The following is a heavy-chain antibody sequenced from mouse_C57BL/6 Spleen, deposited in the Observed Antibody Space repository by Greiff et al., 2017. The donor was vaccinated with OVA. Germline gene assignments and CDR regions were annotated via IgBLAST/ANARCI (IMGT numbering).Heavy chain of an antibody. CDR3: ARNGNYGGFAY. V-gene: IGHV1-80*01. CDR2: IYPGDGDT. CDR1: GYAFSSYW. Sequence: VQVVESGAELVKPGASVKISCKASGYAFSSYWMNWVKQRPGKGLEWIGQIYPGDGDTNYNGKFKGKATLTADKSSSTAYMQLSSLTSEDSAVYFCARNGNYGGFAYWGQGTLVTVSA. D-gene: IGHD2-1*01. J-gene: IGHJ3*01.